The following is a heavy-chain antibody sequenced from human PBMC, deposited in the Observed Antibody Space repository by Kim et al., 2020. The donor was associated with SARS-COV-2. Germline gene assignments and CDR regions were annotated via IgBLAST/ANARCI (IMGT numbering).Heavy chain of an antibody. V-gene: IGHV1-69*04. CDR1: GGTFSSYA. D-gene: IGHD5-18*01. CDR3: AREGYSYGSEGGAFDI. Sequence: SVKVSCKASGGTFSSYAISWVRQAPGQGLEWMGRIIPIFGIANYAQKFQGRVTITADKSTSTAYMELSSLRSEDTAVYYCAREGYSYGSEGGAFDIWGQGTMVTVSS. CDR2: IIPIFGIA. J-gene: IGHJ3*02.